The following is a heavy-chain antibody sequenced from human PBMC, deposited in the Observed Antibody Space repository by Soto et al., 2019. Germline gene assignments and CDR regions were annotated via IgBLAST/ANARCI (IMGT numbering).Heavy chain of an antibody. CDR1: GDTRTELS. J-gene: IGHJ4*02. CDR3: ASYRTTVNQSEFDY. CDR2: FDPEDGEA. V-gene: IGHV1-24*01. Sequence: ASVKVSCKVSGDTRTELSMHWVRQAPGKGLEWMGGFDPEDGEAIYAQKFQGRVTMTEDTSTDTAYMELSSLRSEDTAVYYCASYRTTVNQSEFDYWGQGTLVAVSS. D-gene: IGHD4-17*01.